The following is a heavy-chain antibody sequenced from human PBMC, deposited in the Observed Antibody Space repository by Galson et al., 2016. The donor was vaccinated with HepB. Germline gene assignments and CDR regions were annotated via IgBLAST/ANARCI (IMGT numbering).Heavy chain of an antibody. Sequence: SLRLSCAASGFTFSESYMTWIRQAPGKGLEWVSSISSRGGSAIHYADSVKGRFTISRDNAKNSLFLQMNNLRAEDTAVYYCAKEHYFGSGRYFANWGQGTLVTVSS. V-gene: IGHV3-11*01. CDR2: ISSRGGSAI. J-gene: IGHJ4*02. CDR3: AKEHYFGSGRYFAN. D-gene: IGHD3-10*01. CDR1: GFTFSESY.